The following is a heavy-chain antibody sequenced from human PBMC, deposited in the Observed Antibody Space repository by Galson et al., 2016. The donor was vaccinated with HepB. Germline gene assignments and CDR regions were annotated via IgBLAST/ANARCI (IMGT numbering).Heavy chain of an antibody. Sequence: PALVKPTQTLTLACTFSGLSLSTTGVGVGWIRQPPGKALEWLALIYWTDDKRYSPSLKSRLTITKDTSKNQVVLTMTNMDPVDTATYYCAHRSGSWYTFDYWGQGTLVTVSS. V-gene: IGHV2-5*01. D-gene: IGHD6-13*01. CDR2: IYWTDDK. CDR1: GLSLSTTGVG. CDR3: AHRSGSWYTFDY. J-gene: IGHJ4*02.